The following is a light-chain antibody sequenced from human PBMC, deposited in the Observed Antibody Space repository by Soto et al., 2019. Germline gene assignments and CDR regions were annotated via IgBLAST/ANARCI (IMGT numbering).Light chain of an antibody. CDR2: AAS. V-gene: IGKV1-39*01. J-gene: IGKJ1*01. CDR1: QSISSY. Sequence: DIQMTQSPSSLSASVGDRVTITCRASQSISSYLNWYQQNPGKAPKLLIYAASSLQSGVPSRFSGGGSGTDFTLTISSLQPEDFATYYCQQSYSTPRTFGQGTKVEIK. CDR3: QQSYSTPRT.